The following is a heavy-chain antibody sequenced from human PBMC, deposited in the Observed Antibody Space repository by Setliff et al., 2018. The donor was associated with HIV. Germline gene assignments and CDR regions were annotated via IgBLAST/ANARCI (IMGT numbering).Heavy chain of an antibody. J-gene: IGHJ5*02. D-gene: IGHD1-7*01. CDR2: IYHSGSA. Sequence: SETLSLTCGVTDYSISSGFYWGWIRQPPGKGLEWIGSIYHSGSAYYNPSLKSRVTISVDTTKNQFSLKLSFVTAADTAVYFCATSYNWNYLGWFDPWGQGTLVTVSS. CDR3: ATSYNWNYLGWFDP. CDR1: DYSISSGFY. V-gene: IGHV4-38-2*01.